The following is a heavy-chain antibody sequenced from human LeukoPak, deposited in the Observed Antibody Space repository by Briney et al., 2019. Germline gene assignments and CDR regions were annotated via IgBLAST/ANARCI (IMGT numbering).Heavy chain of an antibody. Sequence: GASVKVSCKASGYTFTSYGISWVRQAPGQGLEWMGWISAYNGNTNYAQKLQGRVTITRDTSASTAYMELSSLRSEDTAVYYCAREENDIVVVPAAMSWFDPWGQGTLVTVSS. J-gene: IGHJ5*02. CDR3: AREENDIVVVPAAMSWFDP. CDR2: ISAYNGNT. D-gene: IGHD2-2*01. V-gene: IGHV1-18*01. CDR1: GYTFTSYG.